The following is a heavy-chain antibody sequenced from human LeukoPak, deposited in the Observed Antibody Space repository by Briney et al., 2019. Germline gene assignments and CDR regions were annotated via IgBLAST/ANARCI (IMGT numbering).Heavy chain of an antibody. CDR3: ARGGFNHAFDV. CDR1: GFTFSSYW. J-gene: IGHJ3*01. CDR2: INNDGSST. Sequence: GGSLRLSCAASGFTFSSYWMHWVRQAPGKGLVWVSRINNDGSSTIYADSVKGRFTMSRDNAKNTLYLQMNSLRADDTAVYYCARGGFNHAFDVWGQGTLVTVSS. V-gene: IGHV3-74*01.